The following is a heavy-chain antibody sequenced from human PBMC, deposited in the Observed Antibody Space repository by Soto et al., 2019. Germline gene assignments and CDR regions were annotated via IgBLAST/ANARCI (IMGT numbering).Heavy chain of an antibody. CDR1: GFNFDDHG. CDR3: GKGGYCSGGRCPLADYGMDV. V-gene: IGHV3-9*01. J-gene: IGHJ6*02. Sequence: EVQLVESGGGLVQPGRSLRLSCAAAGFNFDDHGMNWVRQPPGKGLEWVSGISRNSDSIAYADSVKGRFIISRDNAKNSLYLQMNSLRTEDTALYYCGKGGYCSGGRCPLADYGMDVWGQGTTVTVSS. D-gene: IGHD2-15*01. CDR2: ISRNSDSI.